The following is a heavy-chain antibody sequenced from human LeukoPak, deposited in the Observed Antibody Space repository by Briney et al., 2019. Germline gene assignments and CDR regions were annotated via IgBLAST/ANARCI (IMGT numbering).Heavy chain of an antibody. J-gene: IGHJ4*02. V-gene: IGHV3-30-3*01. D-gene: IGHD2-15*01. CDR1: GFTFSSYA. CDR3: ARVGRWELPTAGYYFDY. Sequence: PGGSLRLSCAASGFTFSSYAMHWVRQAPGKGLEWVAVISYDGSNKYYADSVKGRFTISRDNSKNTLYLQMNSLRAEDTAVYYCARVGRWELPTAGYYFDYWGQGTLVTVSS. CDR2: ISYDGSNK.